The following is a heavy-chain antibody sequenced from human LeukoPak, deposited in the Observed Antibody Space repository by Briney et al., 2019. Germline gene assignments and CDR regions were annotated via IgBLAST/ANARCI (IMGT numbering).Heavy chain of an antibody. D-gene: IGHD5-24*01. V-gene: IGHV4-59*11. Sequence: SETLSLTYTVSGGSISSHYWSWIRQPPGKGLEWIGYIYKSGSTNYNPSLKSRVTISEDMSKNQFSLKLSSVTAADTAVYYCARGGDGYNYEDYWGQGTLVTVSS. J-gene: IGHJ4*02. CDR1: GGSISSHY. CDR2: IYKSGST. CDR3: ARGGDGYNYEDY.